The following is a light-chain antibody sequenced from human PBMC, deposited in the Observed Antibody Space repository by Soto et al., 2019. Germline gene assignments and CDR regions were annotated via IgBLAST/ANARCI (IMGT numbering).Light chain of an antibody. V-gene: IGKV3-15*01. CDR2: DAS. Sequence: ELVLTQSPATLSVSPGERATLSCRASQGVGSTLAWYQQEPGRAPRLLIYDASTRATGIPARFSGAGSGTEFTLTISGLQSDDFAVYYCQHYLTWPLTFVGGTRVEI. CDR3: QHYLTWPLT. CDR1: QGVGST. J-gene: IGKJ4*01.